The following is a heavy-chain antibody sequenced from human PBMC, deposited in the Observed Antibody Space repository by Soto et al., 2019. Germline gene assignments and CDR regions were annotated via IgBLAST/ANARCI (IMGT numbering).Heavy chain of an antibody. J-gene: IGHJ6*02. CDR3: ATISPIYYYGMDV. CDR1: GGSVSSGTYY. D-gene: IGHD3-3*02. Sequence: QVQLQESGPGLVKPSETLSLTCTVSGGSVSSGTYYWSWIRQPPGKGLEWIGYIYYSGSTNYNPSLKSRVTMSVDTSKNQFSLTLSSVTAAHTAVYYCATISPIYYYGMDVWGQGTTVTVSS. V-gene: IGHV4-61*01. CDR2: IYYSGST.